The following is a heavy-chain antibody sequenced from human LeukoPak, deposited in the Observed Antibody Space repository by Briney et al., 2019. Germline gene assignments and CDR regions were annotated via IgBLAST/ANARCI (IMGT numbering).Heavy chain of an antibody. CDR2: IYSGGAT. CDR1: GFTVSSNY. J-gene: IGHJ4*02. CDR3: ARGGYSSSWYHFDY. Sequence: GGSLRLSCAASGFTVSSNYMSWVRQAPGKGLEWVSVIYSGGATNYADSVKGRFTISRDNSKNSLFLQMNSLRAEDTAVYYCARGGYSSSWYHFDYWGQGTLVTVSS. D-gene: IGHD6-13*01. V-gene: IGHV3-53*01.